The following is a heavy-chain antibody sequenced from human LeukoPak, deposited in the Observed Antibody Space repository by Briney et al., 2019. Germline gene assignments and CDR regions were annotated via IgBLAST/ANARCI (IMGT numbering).Heavy chain of an antibody. CDR3: SYSSGWYFDY. CDR1: GGSISNSSSY. J-gene: IGHJ4*02. CDR2: IYYSGST. Sequence: PSETLSLTCTVSGGSISNSSSYWGWIRQPPGKGLEWIGSIYYSGSTYYNPSLKSRVTISVDTSKNQFSLKLSSVTAADTAVYYCSYSSGWYFDYWGQGTLVTVSS. V-gene: IGHV4-39*01. D-gene: IGHD6-19*01.